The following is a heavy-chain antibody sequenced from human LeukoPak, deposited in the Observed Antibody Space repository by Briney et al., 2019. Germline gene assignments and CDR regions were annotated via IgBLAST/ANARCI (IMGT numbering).Heavy chain of an antibody. CDR2: ITSSGSTI. Sequence: AGGSLRLSCAASGFTFRSYEMNCVRQAPGKGLEWVSYITSSGSTIYYADSVKGRFTISRDNAKNSLYLQMNSLRAEDTAVYYCARANYYDISGYYYWGQGTLVTVSS. D-gene: IGHD3-22*01. V-gene: IGHV3-48*03. CDR3: ARANYYDISGYYY. J-gene: IGHJ1*01. CDR1: GFTFRSYE.